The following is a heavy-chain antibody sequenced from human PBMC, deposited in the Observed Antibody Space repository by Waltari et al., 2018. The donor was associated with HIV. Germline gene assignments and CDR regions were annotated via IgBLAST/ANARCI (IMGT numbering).Heavy chain of an antibody. D-gene: IGHD2-15*01. CDR2: IKSEEDGGTT. V-gene: IGHV3-15*01. Sequence: EVQLVESGGGVVKPGESLRLSCAASGFTLTNAWLSWVRQAPGKGLECVGRIKSEEDGGTTDYAAPVKGRFTISRDDSKNALYLQMNSLKTEDTALYYCTSTGGGITDYWGQGTLVTVSS. CDR1: GFTLTNAW. J-gene: IGHJ4*02. CDR3: TSTGGGITDY.